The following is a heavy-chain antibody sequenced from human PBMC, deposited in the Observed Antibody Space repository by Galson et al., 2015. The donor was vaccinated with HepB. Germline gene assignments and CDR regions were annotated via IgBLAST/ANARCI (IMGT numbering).Heavy chain of an antibody. Sequence: ETLSLTCTVSGGSISSYYWSWIRQPAGKGLEWIGRIYTSGSTNYNPSLKSRVTMSVDTSKNQFSLKLSSVTAADTAVYYCARDGPPAAAGPDAFDIWGQGTMVTVSS. CDR1: GGSISSYY. D-gene: IGHD6-13*01. J-gene: IGHJ3*02. V-gene: IGHV4-4*07. CDR3: ARDGPPAAAGPDAFDI. CDR2: IYTSGST.